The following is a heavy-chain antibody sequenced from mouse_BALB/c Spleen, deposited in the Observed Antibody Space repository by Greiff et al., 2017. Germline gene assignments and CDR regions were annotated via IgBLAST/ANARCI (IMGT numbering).Heavy chain of an antibody. CDR2: ISSGGSYT. CDR1: GFTFSSYT. V-gene: IGHV5-6-4*01. J-gene: IGHJ4*01. Sequence: DVMLVESGGGLVKPGGSLKLSCAASGFTFSSYTMSWVRQTPEKRLEWVATISSGGSYTYYPDSVKGRFTISRDNAKNTLYLQMSSLKSEDTAMYYCTRDAMDYWGQGTSVTVSS. CDR3: TRDAMDY.